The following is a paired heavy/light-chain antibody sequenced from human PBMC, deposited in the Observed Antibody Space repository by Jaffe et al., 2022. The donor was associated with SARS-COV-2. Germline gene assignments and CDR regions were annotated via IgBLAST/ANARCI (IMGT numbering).Heavy chain of an antibody. Sequence: EVQLVESGGDLVQPGGSLRLSCAASGFTFSSVWMGWVRQAPGKGLEWVASTNEDGSAKYYVDSVKGRFTISRDNAQNSLYLQMNSLRAEDTAVYYCARGAGGIAGWRQGTLVTVSS. CDR2: TNEDGSAK. J-gene: IGHJ4*02. V-gene: IGHV3-7*04. CDR3: ARGAGGIAG. CDR1: GFTFSSVW.
Light chain of an antibody. V-gene: IGLV7-46*01. CDR3: LLSYSGAGV. CDR2: DTS. Sequence: QAVVTQEPSLTVSPGGTVTLTCGSSTGAVTSGHYPCWFQQKPGQAPRTLIYDTSNEHPWTPARFSGSLLGGKAALTLSGAQPEDEAEYYCLLSYSGAGVFGGGTKLTVL. J-gene: IGLJ3*02. CDR1: TGAVTSGHY.